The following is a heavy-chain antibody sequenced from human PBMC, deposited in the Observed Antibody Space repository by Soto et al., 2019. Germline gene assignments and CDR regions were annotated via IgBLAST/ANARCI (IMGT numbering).Heavy chain of an antibody. D-gene: IGHD2-21*01. CDR1: GFTFSNYW. Sequence: VGSLRLSCAASGFTFSNYWMSWVRQAPGKGLEWVANIKEDGSERNYVDSVKGRFTISRDNAENSLYLQMNSLRAEDTAVYYCASARHIGPWGQGTLVTVSS. CDR2: IKEDGSER. J-gene: IGHJ5*02. V-gene: IGHV3-7*01. CDR3: ASARHIGP.